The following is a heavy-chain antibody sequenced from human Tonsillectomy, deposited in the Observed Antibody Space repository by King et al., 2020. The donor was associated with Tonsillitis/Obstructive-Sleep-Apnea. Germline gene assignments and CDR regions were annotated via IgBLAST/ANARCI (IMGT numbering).Heavy chain of an antibody. CDR3: AKGRNIVVVPTAPEFDY. CDR2: ISYDGSNI. CDR1: GFTFSSYG. Sequence: GQLVQSGGGVVQPGRSLRLSCAASGFTFSSYGIHWVRQAPGKGLEWVAVISYDGSNIYYADSMKGRFTISRDNSENTLYLQMNSLRAEDTAVYYCAKGRNIVVVPTAPEFDYWGQGTLVTVSS. J-gene: IGHJ4*02. D-gene: IGHD2-2*01. V-gene: IGHV3-30*18.